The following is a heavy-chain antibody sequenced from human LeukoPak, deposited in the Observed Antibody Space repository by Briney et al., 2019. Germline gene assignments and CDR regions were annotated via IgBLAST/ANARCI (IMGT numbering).Heavy chain of an antibody. V-gene: IGHV3-15*01. CDR3: TTDAPGYSSSWYADY. CDR2: IKSKTDGGTT. Sequence: GGSLRLSCAASGFTFSNAWMSWVRQAPGKGLEWVGRIKSKTDGGTTDYAAPVKGRFTISRDDSKNTLYLQMNSLKTEDTAVYYCTTDAPGYSSSWYADYWGQGTLVTVSS. D-gene: IGHD6-13*01. J-gene: IGHJ4*02. CDR1: GFTFSNAW.